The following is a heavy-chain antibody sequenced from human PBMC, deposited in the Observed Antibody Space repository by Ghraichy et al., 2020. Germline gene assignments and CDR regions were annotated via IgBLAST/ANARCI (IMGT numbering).Heavy chain of an antibody. Sequence: GGSLRLSCAASGFIFTSYGMNWVRQAPGKGPEWVSHIGIGSSTLYYSDSARGRFTMSRDDAKNSVLLQMNSLRAEDTAIYYCARSLGYWAFDDWGQGILVTVSS. V-gene: IGHV3-48*01. CDR1: GFIFTSYG. J-gene: IGHJ4*02. CDR3: ARSLGYWAFDD. CDR2: IGIGSSTL. D-gene: IGHD2-8*02.